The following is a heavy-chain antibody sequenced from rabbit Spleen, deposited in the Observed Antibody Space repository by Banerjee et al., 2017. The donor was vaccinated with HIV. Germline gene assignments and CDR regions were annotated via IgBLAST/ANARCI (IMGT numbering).Heavy chain of an antibody. Sequence: QSLEESGGGLVKPGGTLTLTCTVSGVDFSSYYYMCWVRQAPGKGLELIACIYTSSGNTWYASWVHGRFTISKSPSLNTVTLQMTSLTVADTATYFCARGGRTAGDGYGIWGPGTLVTGS. V-gene: IGHV1S43*01. CDR3: ARGGRTAGDGYGI. D-gene: IGHD6-1*01. CDR1: GVDFSSYYY. J-gene: IGHJ2*01. CDR2: IYTSSGNT.